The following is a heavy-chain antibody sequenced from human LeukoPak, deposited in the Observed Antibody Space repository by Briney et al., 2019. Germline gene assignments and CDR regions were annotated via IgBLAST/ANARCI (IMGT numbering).Heavy chain of an antibody. Sequence: GGSLRLSCAASGFTFSSYSMNWVRQAPGKGLEWVSYISSSSSTIYYADSVKGRFTISRDNAKNSLYLQMNSLRAEDTAVYYCARGTYGSGSPGAWFDPWGQGTLVTVSS. CDR3: ARGTYGSGSPGAWFDP. V-gene: IGHV3-48*04. CDR1: GFTFSSYS. CDR2: ISSSSSTI. J-gene: IGHJ5*02. D-gene: IGHD3-10*01.